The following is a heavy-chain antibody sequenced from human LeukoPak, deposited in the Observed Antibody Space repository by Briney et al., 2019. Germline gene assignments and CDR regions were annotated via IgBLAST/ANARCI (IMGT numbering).Heavy chain of an antibody. D-gene: IGHD3-10*01. CDR1: GFTFDDYA. V-gene: IGHV3-9*01. Sequence: TGGSLRLSCAASGFTFDDYAMHWVRQAPGKGLEWVSGISWNSGSIGYADSVKGRFTISRDNAKNSLYLRMNSLRAEDTAIYYCARRRRGSGSSELDYWGQGTLVTVSS. CDR2: ISWNSGSI. CDR3: ARRRRGSGSSELDY. J-gene: IGHJ4*02.